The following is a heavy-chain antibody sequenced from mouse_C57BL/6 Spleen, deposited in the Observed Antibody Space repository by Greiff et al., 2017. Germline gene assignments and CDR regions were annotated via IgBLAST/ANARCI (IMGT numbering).Heavy chain of an antibody. CDR1: GYTFTSYW. CDR2: IHPSGSGT. CDR3: TSPLSVRWVLAY. D-gene: IGHD2-14*01. Sequence: QVQLQQPGAELVKPGASVKVSCKASGYTFTSYWMHWVKQRPGRGLEWIGRIHPSGSGTNYNEKFKGKATLTVDKSSSTAYLQLSSLTSEDAAADDCTSPLSVRWVLAYWGQGTRLTVSA. V-gene: IGHV1-74*01. J-gene: IGHJ3*01.